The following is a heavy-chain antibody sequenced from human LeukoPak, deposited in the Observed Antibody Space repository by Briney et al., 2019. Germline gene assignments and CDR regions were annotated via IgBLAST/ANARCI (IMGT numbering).Heavy chain of an antibody. J-gene: IGHJ3*01. CDR1: GYTFICYY. CDR2: INPDSGDT. D-gene: IGHD6-13*01. V-gene: IGHV1-2*02. CDR3: AKVRAGAVAFDV. Sequence: ASVKVSCKASGYTFICYYMHWVRQAPGQGLEWMGWINPDSGDTNYAQKFRGRVTMTRDTSISTAYMELSRLRSDDTAVYFCAKVRAGAVAFDVWGQGTMVTVSS.